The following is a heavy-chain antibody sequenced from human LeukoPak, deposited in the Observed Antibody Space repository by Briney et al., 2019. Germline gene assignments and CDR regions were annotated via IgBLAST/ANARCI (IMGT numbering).Heavy chain of an antibody. CDR2: MNPHSGET. CDR1: GYRFTAYP. D-gene: IGHD2-2*03. CDR3: ARGMDAEAFQN. J-gene: IGHJ1*01. V-gene: IGHV1-2*02. Sequence: GASVKVSCKTSGYRFTAYPLHWVRQAPGQGLEWLGWMNPHSGETNNAQKFQGRVTMTRDTSISVAYMQLSSLRSDDTAVYYCARGMDAEAFQNWGQGTLVPVSS.